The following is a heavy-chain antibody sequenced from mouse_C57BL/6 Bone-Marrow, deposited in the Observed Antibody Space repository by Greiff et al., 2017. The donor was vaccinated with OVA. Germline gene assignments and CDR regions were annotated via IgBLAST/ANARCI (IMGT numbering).Heavy chain of an antibody. J-gene: IGHJ1*03. D-gene: IGHD1-1*01. CDR1: GYAFSSYW. CDR2: IYPGDGDT. Sequence: VKLVESGAELVKPGASVKISCKASGYAFSSYWMNWVKQRPGKGLEWIGQIYPGDGDTNYNGKFKGQATLTADKSSSTAYMQRSSLTSEDSAVYFCALITTVVWGTGTTVTVSS. V-gene: IGHV1-80*01. CDR3: ALITTVV.